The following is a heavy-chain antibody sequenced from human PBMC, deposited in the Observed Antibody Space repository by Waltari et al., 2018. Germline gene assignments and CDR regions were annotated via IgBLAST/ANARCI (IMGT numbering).Heavy chain of an antibody. D-gene: IGHD3-10*01. V-gene: IGHV4-59*01. CDR1: GGSISSYY. CDR2: TNYSGGI. J-gene: IGHJ3*02. CDR3: ARSDYYGSGRFAFDI. Sequence: QVQLQESGPGLVKPSETLSLTCPVSGGSISSYYWSWIRQPPGKGLAWIGYTNYSGGINYNPSLKSRVTISVDTSKNQFSLKLSSVTAADTAVYYCARSDYYGSGRFAFDIWGQGTMVTVSS.